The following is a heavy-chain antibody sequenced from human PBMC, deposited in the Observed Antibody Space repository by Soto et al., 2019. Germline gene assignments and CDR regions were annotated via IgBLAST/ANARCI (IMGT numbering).Heavy chain of an antibody. J-gene: IGHJ4*02. V-gene: IGHV1-18*01. CDR2: ISAHNGNT. Sequence: QVHLVQSGAEVKKPGASVKVSCKASGYTFTSYGITWVRQAPGQGLEWMGWISAHNGNTAYAQKLRGRVIGTRDTSTSTAYMELRSLISDDTAVDDCARGRYGDYWGQGALVTVSS. D-gene: IGHD1-1*01. CDR1: GYTFTSYG. CDR3: ARGRYGDY.